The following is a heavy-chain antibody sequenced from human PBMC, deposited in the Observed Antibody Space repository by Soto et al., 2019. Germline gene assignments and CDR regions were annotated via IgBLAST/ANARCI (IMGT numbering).Heavy chain of an antibody. CDR2: IHYSGST. CDR1: GGSISSGGYY. D-gene: IGHD2-2*01. CDR3: ARGRCSSTSCYPLAYYYYGMDV. J-gene: IGHJ6*02. V-gene: IGHV4-31*11. Sequence: SETLSLTCAVSGGSISSGGYYWSWIRQHPGKGLEWIGYIHYSGSTYYNPSLKSRVTISVDTSKNQFSLKLSSVTAADTAVYYCARGRCSSTSCYPLAYYYYGMDVWGQGTTVTVSS.